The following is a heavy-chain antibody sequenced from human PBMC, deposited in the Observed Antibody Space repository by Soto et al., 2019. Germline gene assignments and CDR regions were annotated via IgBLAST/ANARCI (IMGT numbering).Heavy chain of an antibody. D-gene: IGHD2-2*01. CDR3: ARGNKIVPAN. CDR1: GYTFSNYG. V-gene: IGHV1-18*01. Sequence: ASVKVSCKASGYTFSNYGFSWVRQAPGQGLEWMGWISGFNGNTNYAERLQGRVTMTRDTSTSTVYMELSSLRSEDTAVYYCARGNKIVPANWGQGTLVTVSS. CDR2: ISGFNGNT. J-gene: IGHJ4*02.